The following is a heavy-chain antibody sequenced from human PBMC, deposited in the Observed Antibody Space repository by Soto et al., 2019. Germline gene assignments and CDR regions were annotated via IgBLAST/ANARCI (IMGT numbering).Heavy chain of an antibody. CDR2: IYYSGST. J-gene: IGHJ6*03. Sequence: PSETLSLTWSVSCVSISSYYWSWIRQPPGKGLEWIGYIYYSGSTNYNPSLKSRVTISVDTSKNQFSLKLSSVTAADTAVYYCARLAQPYYYYYMDVWGKGTTVTVSS. CDR3: ARLAQPYYYYYMDV. CDR1: CVSISSYY. V-gene: IGHV4-59*08.